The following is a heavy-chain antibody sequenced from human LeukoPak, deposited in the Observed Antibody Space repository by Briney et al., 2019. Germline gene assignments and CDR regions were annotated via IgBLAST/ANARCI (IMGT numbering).Heavy chain of an antibody. CDR1: GGFISNYY. CDR2: IYYSGST. J-gene: IGHJ6*03. CDR3: ARRDYYYYYMDV. Sequence: PSETLSLTCSVSGGFISNYYWSWIRQPPGKGLEWIGYIYYSGSTNYNPSLKSRVTISVDTSKNQFSLKLSSVTAADTAVYYCARRDYYYYYMDVWGKGTTVTISS. V-gene: IGHV4-59*12.